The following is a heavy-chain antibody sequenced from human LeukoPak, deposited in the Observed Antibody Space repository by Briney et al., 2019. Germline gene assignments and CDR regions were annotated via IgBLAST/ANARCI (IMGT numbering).Heavy chain of an antibody. J-gene: IGHJ4*02. CDR2: IYYSGST. D-gene: IGHD3-3*01. Sequence: SETLSLTCTVSGGSISSHYWSWIRQPPGKGLEWIGYIYYSGSTNYNPSLKGRVTISVDTSKNQFSLKLSSVTAADTAVYYCARAYYDFWSGYFDYWGQGTLVTVSS. CDR1: GGSISSHY. CDR3: ARAYYDFWSGYFDY. V-gene: IGHV4-59*11.